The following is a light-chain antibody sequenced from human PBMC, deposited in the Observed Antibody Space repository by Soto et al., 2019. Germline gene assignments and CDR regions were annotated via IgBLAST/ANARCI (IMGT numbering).Light chain of an antibody. V-gene: IGKV1-39*01. CDR2: AAS. Sequence: DIQMTQSPSSLSASVGDRVTITCRASQSISSYLNWYQQKPGKAPNSLIYAASNLQSGVPSRFSGSGSWTEFTLTISSLQPEDFATYYCQQSYSTLAFGPGTKVDIK. J-gene: IGKJ3*01. CDR3: QQSYSTLA. CDR1: QSISSY.